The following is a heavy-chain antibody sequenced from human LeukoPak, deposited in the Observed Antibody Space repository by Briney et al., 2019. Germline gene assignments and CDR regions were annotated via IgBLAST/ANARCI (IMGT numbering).Heavy chain of an antibody. CDR1: GFTFSSYA. Sequence: GGSLRLSCAASGFTFSSYAMHWVRQAPGKGLEWVAVIWYDGSNKYYADSVKGRFTISRDHSKNTLYLQMNSLRAEDTAVYYCATGTEETTVVTPCYWGQGTLVTVSS. D-gene: IGHD4-23*01. J-gene: IGHJ4*02. CDR3: ATGTEETTVVTPCY. CDR2: IWYDGSNK. V-gene: IGHV3-33*01.